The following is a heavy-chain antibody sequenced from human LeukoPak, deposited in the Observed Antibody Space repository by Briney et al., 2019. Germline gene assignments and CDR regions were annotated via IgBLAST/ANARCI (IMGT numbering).Heavy chain of an antibody. V-gene: IGHV4-38-2*01. CDR2: IYRSGST. Sequence: PSETLSLTCAVPGYSISSGYYWGWIRQPPGKGLEWIGSIYRSGSTYYNPSLKSRVTISLDTSKNQFSLKLSSVTAADTAVYYCARLWCGTACYYYYYYYMDVWGKGTTVTVSS. CDR1: GYSISSGYY. CDR3: ARLWCGTACYYYYYYYMDV. J-gene: IGHJ6*03. D-gene: IGHD2-2*01.